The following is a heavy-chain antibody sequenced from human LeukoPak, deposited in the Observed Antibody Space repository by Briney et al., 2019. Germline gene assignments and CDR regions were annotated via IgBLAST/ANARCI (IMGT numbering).Heavy chain of an antibody. J-gene: IGHJ3*02. V-gene: IGHV3-21*04. CDR3: AKDPNGDYVGAFDM. D-gene: IGHD4-17*01. CDR2: ISSSSSHI. Sequence: GSLRLSCAASGFTFSSYAMSWVRQAPGKGLEWVSSISSSSSHIYYADSMKGRFTISRDNAKNSLYLQMNSLRVEDTAVYYCAKDPNGDYVGAFDMWGQGTMVTVSS. CDR1: GFTFSSYA.